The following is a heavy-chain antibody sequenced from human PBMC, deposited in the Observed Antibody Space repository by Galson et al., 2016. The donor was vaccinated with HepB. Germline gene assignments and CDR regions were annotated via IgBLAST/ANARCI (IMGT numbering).Heavy chain of an antibody. D-gene: IGHD6-25*01. CDR1: RASISSNVYY. J-gene: IGHJ5*02. CDR3: ARQGSSSAFDV. CDR2: VYYSGDS. V-gene: IGHV4-39*01. Sequence: TLSLTCSLSRASISSNVYYWAWIRQPAGKGLEWIGSVYYSGDSYYTPSLKPRVTISVDTSRDQFSLRLTSVTAADTAVYYCARQGSSSAFDVWGLGTLVTVSS.